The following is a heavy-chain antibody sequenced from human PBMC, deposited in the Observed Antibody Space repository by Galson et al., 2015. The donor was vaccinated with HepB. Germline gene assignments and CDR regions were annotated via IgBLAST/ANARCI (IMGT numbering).Heavy chain of an antibody. V-gene: IGHV3-33*01. CDR1: GFTFSSYG. D-gene: IGHD2-15*01. Sequence: SLRLSCAASGFTFSSYGMHWVRQAPGKGLEWAAVIWYDGSNKYYADSVKGRFTISRDNSKNTLYLQMNSLRAEDTAVYYCARDSVLGGMDVWGQGTTVTVSS. J-gene: IGHJ6*02. CDR3: ARDSVLGGMDV. CDR2: IWYDGSNK.